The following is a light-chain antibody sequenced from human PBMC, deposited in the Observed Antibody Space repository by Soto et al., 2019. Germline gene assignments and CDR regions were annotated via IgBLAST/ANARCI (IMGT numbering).Light chain of an antibody. CDR3: QQSYSTPRT. CDR2: AAS. Sequence: DIQMTQSPSSLSASVPDRVTITCRASQSISNSLNWYQHKPGKAPELLIYAASSLQSGVPSRFSGAGSGTDFTLTISSLQPEDFATYYCQQSYSTPRTFGQGTNVGVK. J-gene: IGKJ1*01. CDR1: QSISNS. V-gene: IGKV1-39*01.